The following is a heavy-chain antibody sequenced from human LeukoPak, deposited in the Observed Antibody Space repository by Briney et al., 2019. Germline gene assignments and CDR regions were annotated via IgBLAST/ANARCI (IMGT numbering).Heavy chain of an antibody. D-gene: IGHD2-21*02. CDR2: INIDGSTT. Sequence: PGGSLRLSCAASGFTFSSYWMYWVRQAPGKGLVWVSLINIDGSTTSHADSVKGRFTISRDNAKDTLYLQMNSLRAEDTAVYYCARDLSDCGGDCYSGYYYGMDVWGQGTTVTVSS. CDR1: GFTFSSYW. J-gene: IGHJ6*02. V-gene: IGHV3-74*01. CDR3: ARDLSDCGGDCYSGYYYGMDV.